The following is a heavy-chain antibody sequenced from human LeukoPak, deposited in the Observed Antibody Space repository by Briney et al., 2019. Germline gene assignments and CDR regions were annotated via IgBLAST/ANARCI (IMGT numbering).Heavy chain of an antibody. J-gene: IGHJ6*02. CDR1: GYTFTDYY. CDR3: ASDFWSGYYRPYYYGMDV. CDR2: INPNSGGT. V-gene: IGHV1-2*06. D-gene: IGHD3-3*01. Sequence: ASVKVSCKASGYTFTDYYILWVRQAPGQGLEWMGRINPNSGGTNYAQKFQGRVTMTRDTSISTAYMELRSLRSDDTAVYYCASDFWSGYYRPYYYGMDVWGQGTTVTVSS.